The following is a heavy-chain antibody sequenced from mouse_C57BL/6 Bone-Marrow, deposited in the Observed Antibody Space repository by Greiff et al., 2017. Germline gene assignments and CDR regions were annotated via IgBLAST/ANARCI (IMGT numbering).Heavy chain of an antibody. D-gene: IGHD1-1*01. CDR1: GYTFTSYW. CDR2: IYPGNGDT. CDR3: AWRGYYGSPWYFDV. J-gene: IGHJ1*03. V-gene: IGHV1-87*01. Sequence: VQLQQPGAELVKPGASVKVSCKASGYTFTSYWMQWVKQRPGQGLEWIGAIYPGNGDTSYNQKFKGKATLTADKSSSTAYMQLSSLTSEDSAVYYCAWRGYYGSPWYFDVWGTGTTVTVSS.